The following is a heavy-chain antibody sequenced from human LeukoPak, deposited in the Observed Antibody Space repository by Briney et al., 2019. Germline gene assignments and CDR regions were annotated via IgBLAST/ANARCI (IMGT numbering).Heavy chain of an antibody. CDR1: GFTVSSNY. J-gene: IGHJ3*02. Sequence: GWSLRLSCAASGFTVSSNYMTWVRQAPGKGLEWVSIIYSGGRTYYADSVEGRFTISRDSSKNTLYLQMNSLRAEDTAVYFCAREGSSSGPGALDIWGQGTMVTVSS. CDR2: IYSGGRT. V-gene: IGHV3-66*02. D-gene: IGHD6-6*01. CDR3: AREGSSSGPGALDI.